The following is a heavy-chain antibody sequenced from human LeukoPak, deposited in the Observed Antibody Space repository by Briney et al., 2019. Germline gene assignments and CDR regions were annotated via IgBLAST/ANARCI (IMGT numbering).Heavy chain of an antibody. V-gene: IGHV4-39*01. J-gene: IGHJ4*02. Sequence: SETLSLTCTVSGGSISSSSYYWGWIRQPPGKGLEWIGSIYYSGSTYYNPSLKNRVTISVDTSKNQFSLKLNSVTAADTAVYYCARGSNYDSLTGYYIADYWGQGTLVTVSS. CDR2: IYYSGST. D-gene: IGHD3-9*01. CDR3: ARGSNYDSLTGYYIADY. CDR1: GGSISSSSYY.